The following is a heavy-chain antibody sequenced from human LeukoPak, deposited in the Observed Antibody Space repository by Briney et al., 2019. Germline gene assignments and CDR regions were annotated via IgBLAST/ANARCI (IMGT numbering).Heavy chain of an antibody. CDR1: GGSFSGYY. CDR2: IYYSGST. D-gene: IGHD3-22*01. Sequence: PSETLSLTCAVYGGSFSGYYWSWIRQPPGKGLEWIGYIYYSGSTNYNPSLKSRVTISVDTSKNQFSLKLSSVTAADTAVYYCARSGSSGYYLYFDYWGQGTLVTVSS. J-gene: IGHJ4*02. V-gene: IGHV4-59*01. CDR3: ARSGSSGYYLYFDY.